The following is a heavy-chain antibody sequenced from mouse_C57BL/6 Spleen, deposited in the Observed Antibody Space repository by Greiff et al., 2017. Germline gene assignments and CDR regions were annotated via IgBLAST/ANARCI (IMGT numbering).Heavy chain of an antibody. CDR3: TRGDDKPDYFDY. Sequence: QVQLQQSGAELVRPGASVTLSCKASGYTFTDYEMHWVKQTPVHGLEWIGVIDPETGGTAYNQKFKGKAILTADKSSSTAYMELRSLTSEDSAVYYCTRGDDKPDYFDYWGQGTTLTVSS. CDR2: IDPETGGT. J-gene: IGHJ2*01. CDR1: GYTFTDYE. V-gene: IGHV1-15*01. D-gene: IGHD2-3*01.